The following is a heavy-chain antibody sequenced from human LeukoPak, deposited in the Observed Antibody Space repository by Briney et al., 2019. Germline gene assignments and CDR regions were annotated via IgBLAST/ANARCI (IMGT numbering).Heavy chain of an antibody. Sequence: SETLSLTCTVSGGSLSNYYWSWIRQPAGKGLEWIGRIHTRGSTNYNPFLESRVTISIDKSNNQFSLRLTSVTAADTAVYHCARVPLAAAAFDSWGQGTLVTVSS. V-gene: IGHV4-4*07. CDR1: GGSLSNYY. J-gene: IGHJ4*02. D-gene: IGHD6-13*01. CDR2: IHTRGST. CDR3: ARVPLAAAAFDS.